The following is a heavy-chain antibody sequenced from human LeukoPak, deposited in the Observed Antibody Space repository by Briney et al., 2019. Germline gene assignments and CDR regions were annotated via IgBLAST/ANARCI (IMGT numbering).Heavy chain of an antibody. Sequence: PSETLSLTCTVSGGSIRSSYYYWGWIRQPPGKGLEWIGSIYDSGSTYYNPSLKRRVTISVDTSKNQFPLQLNSVTPEDTAVYYCTKERGLDYYGMDVWGQGTTVTVSS. D-gene: IGHD3-16*01. CDR1: GGSIRSSYYY. CDR2: IYDSGST. CDR3: TKERGLDYYGMDV. J-gene: IGHJ6*02. V-gene: IGHV4-39*06.